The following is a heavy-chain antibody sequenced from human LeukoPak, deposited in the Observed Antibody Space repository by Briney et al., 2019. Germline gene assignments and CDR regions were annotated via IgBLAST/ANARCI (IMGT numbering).Heavy chain of an antibody. CDR2: INYSGST. V-gene: IGHV4-59*08. D-gene: IGHD5-18*01. CDR1: GGSISSYY. Sequence: SETLSLTCTVSGGSISSYYWSWIRQPPGKGLEWMGYINYSGSTNYNPSLKSRVTISVDTSKNQFSLKLSSVTAADTAVYYCARQESFGYGYSYDYWPWLYWGQGTLVTVSS. J-gene: IGHJ4*02. CDR3: ARQESFGYGYSYDYWPWLY.